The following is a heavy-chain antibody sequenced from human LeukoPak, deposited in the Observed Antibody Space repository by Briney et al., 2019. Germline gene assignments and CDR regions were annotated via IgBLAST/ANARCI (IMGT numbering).Heavy chain of an antibody. Sequence: ASVKVSCKASGYTFTGYYMHWVRQAPGQGLEWMGWINPHSGGTNYAQKFQGRVTMTRDTSISTAYMELSRLRSDDTAVYYCARDGQLLFLRYYYGMDVWGQGTTVTVSS. CDR3: ARDGQLLFLRYYYGMDV. V-gene: IGHV1-2*02. D-gene: IGHD2-2*01. J-gene: IGHJ6*02. CDR2: INPHSGGT. CDR1: GYTFTGYY.